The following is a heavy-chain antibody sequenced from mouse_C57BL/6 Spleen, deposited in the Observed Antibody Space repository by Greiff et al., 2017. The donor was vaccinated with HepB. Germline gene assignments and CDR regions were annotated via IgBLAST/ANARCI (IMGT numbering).Heavy chain of an antibody. CDR3: ARGSGYYAMDY. Sequence: VKLQQPGAELVKPGASVKLSCKASGYTFTSYWMHWVKQRPGQGLEWIGMIHPNSGSTNYNEKFKSKATLTVDKSSSTAYMQLSSLTSEDSAVYYCARGSGYYAMDYWGQGTSVTVSS. J-gene: IGHJ4*01. CDR1: GYTFTSYW. D-gene: IGHD3-2*02. V-gene: IGHV1-64*01. CDR2: IHPNSGST.